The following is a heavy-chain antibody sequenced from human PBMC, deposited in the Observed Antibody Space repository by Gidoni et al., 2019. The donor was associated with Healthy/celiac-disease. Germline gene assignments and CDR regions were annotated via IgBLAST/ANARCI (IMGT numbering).Heavy chain of an antibody. CDR2: IISSGSTI. J-gene: IGHJ6*02. Sequence: QVQLVESGGGLVKPGGSMSLSCAASRFTFSHSYLSWIRQAPGKGLEWVSYIISSGSTIYYADSVKGRFTISRDNAKNSLYLQMNSLRAEDTAVYYCAGARDYYGSGSHPAGMDVWGQGTTVTVSS. CDR1: RFTFSHSY. V-gene: IGHV3-11*01. D-gene: IGHD3-10*01. CDR3: AGARDYYGSGSHPAGMDV.